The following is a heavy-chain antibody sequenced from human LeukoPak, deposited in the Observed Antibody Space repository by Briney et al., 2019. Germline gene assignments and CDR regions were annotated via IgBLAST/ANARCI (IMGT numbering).Heavy chain of an antibody. J-gene: IGHJ4*02. Sequence: RGGSLRRSWAVSGFSFTKFWMSWVRQGTVRGLERVVNIHPEGNEKYHVESVKGRFTISRDNTKNLLFLQMNGLRVEDTAVYCCARGDAFSGDHWGQGTLVTVSS. V-gene: IGHV3-7*04. CDR1: GFSFTKFW. CDR3: ARGDAFSGDH. CDR2: IHPEGNEK.